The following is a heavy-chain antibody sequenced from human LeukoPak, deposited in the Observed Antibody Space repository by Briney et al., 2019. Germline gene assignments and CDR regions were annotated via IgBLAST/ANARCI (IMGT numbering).Heavy chain of an antibody. J-gene: IGHJ6*02. Sequence: GGSLRLSCAASGFTFSSYSMNLVRQAPGKGLEWVSSISSSSSYIYYADSVKGRFTISRDNAKNSLYLQMNSLRAEDTAVYYCASSFAYYYYGMDVWGQGTTVTVSS. CDR1: GFTFSSYS. CDR2: ISSSSSYI. V-gene: IGHV3-21*01. CDR3: ASSFAYYYYGMDV.